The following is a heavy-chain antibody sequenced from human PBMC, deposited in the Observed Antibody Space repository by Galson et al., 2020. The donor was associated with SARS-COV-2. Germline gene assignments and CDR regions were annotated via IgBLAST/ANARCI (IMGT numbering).Heavy chain of an antibody. CDR2: IKQDGSEK. D-gene: IGHD3-3*01. Sequence: GGSLRLSCAASGFTFSNSWMSWVRQAPGKGLEWVANIKQDGSEKYYVDSVKGRFTISRDNAKNSLNLQMNSLRAEDTAVYYCARERLRFLEWLLDYYYGMDVWGQGTTVTVSS. CDR1: GFTFSNSW. J-gene: IGHJ6*02. V-gene: IGHV3-7*01. CDR3: ARERLRFLEWLLDYYYGMDV.